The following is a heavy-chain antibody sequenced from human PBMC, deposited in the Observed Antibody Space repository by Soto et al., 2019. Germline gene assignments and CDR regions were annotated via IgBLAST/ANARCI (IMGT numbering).Heavy chain of an antibody. D-gene: IGHD6-13*01. J-gene: IGHJ5*02. CDR1: GYTFTSYD. V-gene: IGHV1-8*01. Sequence: GASVKVSCKASGYTFTSYDINWVRQATGQGLEGMGWMNPNSGNTGYAQKFQGRVTMTRNTSISTAYMELSSLRSEDTAVYYCPRGLGSRWYYDGFDTWGQGTLVTVS. CDR3: PRGLGSRWYYDGFDT. CDR2: MNPNSGNT.